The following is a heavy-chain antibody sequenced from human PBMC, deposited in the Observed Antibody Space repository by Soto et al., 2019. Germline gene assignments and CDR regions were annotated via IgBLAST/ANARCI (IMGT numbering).Heavy chain of an antibody. V-gene: IGHV4-59*01. CDR3: ARDREYYDFWSSPTGGLSYGMDV. CDR2: IYYSGST. Sequence: QVQLQESGPGLVKPSETLSLTCTVSGGSISSYYWSWIRQPPGKGLEWIGYIYYSGSTNYNPSLKSRVTISVDTSKNQFSLKLSSVTAADTAVYYCARDREYYDFWSSPTGGLSYGMDVWGQGTTVTVSS. J-gene: IGHJ6*02. CDR1: GGSISSYY. D-gene: IGHD3-3*01.